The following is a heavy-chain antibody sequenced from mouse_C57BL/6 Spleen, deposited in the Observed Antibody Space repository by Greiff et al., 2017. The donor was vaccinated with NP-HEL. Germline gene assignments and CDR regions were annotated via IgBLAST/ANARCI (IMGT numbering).Heavy chain of an antibody. V-gene: IGHV1-50*01. Sequence: QVQLQQPGAELVKPGASVKLSCKASGYTFTSYWMQWVKQRPGQGLEWIGEIDPSDSYTNYNQKFKGKATLTVDTSSSTAYMQLSSLTSEDSAVYYCARGDYLDVWGTGTTVTVSS. D-gene: IGHD3-3*01. CDR3: ARGDYLDV. J-gene: IGHJ1*03. CDR2: IDPSDSYT. CDR1: GYTFTSYW.